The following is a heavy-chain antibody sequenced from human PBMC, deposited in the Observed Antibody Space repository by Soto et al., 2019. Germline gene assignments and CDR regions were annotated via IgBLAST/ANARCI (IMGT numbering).Heavy chain of an antibody. V-gene: IGHV3-30-3*01. CDR2: LSYDGSKK. D-gene: IGHD3-10*02. J-gene: IGHJ4*02. Sequence: QVQLVESGGGVVQPGRSLILSCAASGFTFNNYAMHWVRQAPGKGLEGVAVLSYDGSKKYYSDSVKGRFTIARDNSKNTLYLQMNRLRPEDTAVFYCARTTSRSRDTYVLGLTDFWGQGTLVTVSS. CDR1: GFTFNNYA. CDR3: ARTTSRSRDTYVLGLTDF.